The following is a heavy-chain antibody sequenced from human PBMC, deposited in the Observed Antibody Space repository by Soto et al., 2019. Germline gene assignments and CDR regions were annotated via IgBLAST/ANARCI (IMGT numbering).Heavy chain of an antibody. CDR2: ISISGSTI. Sequence: GGSLRLSCAASGFTFSDYDMSLIRQAPGKGLECVSYISISGSTIYYADSVKGRFTISRYNAKNSLCLQMNSLRAEYKAVYYCAREVCEVGRKWRYNWFESWGKGTRVTVSS. D-gene: IGHD2-15*01. V-gene: IGHV3-11*01. CDR3: AREVCEVGRKWRYNWFES. CDR1: GFTFSDYD. J-gene: IGHJ5*02.